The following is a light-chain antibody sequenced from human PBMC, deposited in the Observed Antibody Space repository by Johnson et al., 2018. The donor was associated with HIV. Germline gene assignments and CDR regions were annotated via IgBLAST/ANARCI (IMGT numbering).Light chain of an antibody. CDR3: GTWDSSLTSYV. J-gene: IGLJ1*01. CDR2: DNN. Sequence: QSVLTQPPSVSAAPGQTVTISCSGSSSNVGSSFVSWYRQVPGTAPKLLIYDNNKRPSGIPGRFSGSKSGPSATLGITGLQTGDEADYYRGTWDSSLTSYVFGAGTKVTVL. CDR1: SSNVGSSF. V-gene: IGLV1-51*01.